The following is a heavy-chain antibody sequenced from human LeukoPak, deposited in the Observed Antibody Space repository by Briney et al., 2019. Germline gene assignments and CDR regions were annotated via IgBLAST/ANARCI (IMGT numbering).Heavy chain of an antibody. CDR2: IYYSGST. CDR3: ARWSSEHYYDSSGYFED. D-gene: IGHD3-22*01. V-gene: IGHV4-59*01. CDR1: GGSISSYY. J-gene: IGHJ4*02. Sequence: SETLSLTCTVSGGSISSYYWSWIRQPPGKGLEWIGYIYYSGSTNYNPSLKSRVTISVDTSKNQFSLKLSSVTAADTAVYYCARWSSEHYYDSSGYFEDWGQGTLVTVSS.